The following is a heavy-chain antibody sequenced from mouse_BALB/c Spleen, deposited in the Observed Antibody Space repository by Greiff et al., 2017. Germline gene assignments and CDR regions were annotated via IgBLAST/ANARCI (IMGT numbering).Heavy chain of an antibody. CDR3: AKGYYGYDY. J-gene: IGHJ2*01. D-gene: IGHD1-2*01. Sequence: QVQLQQSGAELAKPGASVKMSCKASGYTFTSYWMHWVKQRPGQGLEWIGYINPSTGYTEYNQKFKDKATLTADKSSSTAYMQLSSLTSEDSAVYYCAKGYYGYDYWGQGTTLTVSS. CDR1: GYTFTSYW. CDR2: INPSTGYT. V-gene: IGHV1-7*01.